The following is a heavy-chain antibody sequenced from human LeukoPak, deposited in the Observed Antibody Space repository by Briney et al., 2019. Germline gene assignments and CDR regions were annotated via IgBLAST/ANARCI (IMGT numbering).Heavy chain of an antibody. CDR1: GFTFSSYG. CDR2: IYSGGST. J-gene: IGHJ4*02. CDR3: VAYYDILTGYKY. Sequence: GRSLRLSCAASGFTFSSYGMHWVRQVPGKGLEWVSVIYSGGSTYYADSVKGRFTISRDNSKNILYLQMDSLRAEDTAVYYCVAYYDILTGYKYWGQGTLVTVSS. D-gene: IGHD3-9*01. V-gene: IGHV3-66*01.